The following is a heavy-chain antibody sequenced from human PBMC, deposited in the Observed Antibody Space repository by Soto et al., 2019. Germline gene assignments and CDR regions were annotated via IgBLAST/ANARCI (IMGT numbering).Heavy chain of an antibody. CDR2: ISWNSGSI. CDR1: GFTFDDYA. V-gene: IGHV3-9*01. D-gene: IGHD5-12*01. Sequence: GGSLRLSCAASGFTFDDYAMHWVRQAPGKGLEWVSGISWNSGSIGYADSVKGRFTISRDNAKNSLYLQMNSLRAEDTAVYYCAKSSPSVDIVATVFDYWGQGTLVTVSS. CDR3: AKSSPSVDIVATVFDY. J-gene: IGHJ4*02.